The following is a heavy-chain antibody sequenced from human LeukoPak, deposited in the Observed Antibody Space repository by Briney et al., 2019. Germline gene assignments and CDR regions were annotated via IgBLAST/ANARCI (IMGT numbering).Heavy chain of an antibody. CDR1: GFTFSSYS. V-gene: IGHV3-21*01. D-gene: IGHD5-18*01. CDR2: ISSSSSYI. J-gene: IGHJ6*03. CDR3: ARDVDTAMNYYMDV. Sequence: GRSLRLSCAASGFTFSSYSMNWVRQAPGKGLEWVSSISSSSSYIYYADSVKGRFTISRDNAKNSLYLQMNSLRAEDTAVYYCARDVDTAMNYYMDVWGKGTTVTVSS.